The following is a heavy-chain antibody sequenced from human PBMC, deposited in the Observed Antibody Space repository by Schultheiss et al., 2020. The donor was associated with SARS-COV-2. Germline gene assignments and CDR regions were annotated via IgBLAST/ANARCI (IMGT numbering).Heavy chain of an antibody. Sequence: GESLKISCAASGFTFSSYSMNWVRQAPGKGLEWVSVIYSGGSTYYADSVKGRFTISRDNSKNTLYLQMNSLRAEDTAVYYCARVPRSPDWVIVGYFDLWGRGTLVTVSS. CDR1: GFTFSSYS. D-gene: IGHD3-9*01. CDR3: ARVPRSPDWVIVGYFDL. J-gene: IGHJ2*01. V-gene: IGHV3-66*02. CDR2: IYSGGST.